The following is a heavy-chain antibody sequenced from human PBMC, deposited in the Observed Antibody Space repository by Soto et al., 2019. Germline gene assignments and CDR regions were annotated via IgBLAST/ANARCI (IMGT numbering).Heavy chain of an antibody. CDR3: ARVETPQLLYYYYYYGMDV. D-gene: IGHD2-2*01. Sequence: GGSLRLSCAASGFIFSDYGVHWVRQAPGKGLEWMAFVSYDGTNKYYADSVKGRFTISRDNSKNTLYLQMNSLRAEDTAVYYCARVETPQLLYYYYYYGMDVWGQGTTVTVSS. CDR1: GFIFSDYG. V-gene: IGHV3-30*03. CDR2: VSYDGTNK. J-gene: IGHJ6*02.